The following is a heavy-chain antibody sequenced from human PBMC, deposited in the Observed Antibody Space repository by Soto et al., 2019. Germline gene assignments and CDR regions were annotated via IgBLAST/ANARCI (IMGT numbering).Heavy chain of an antibody. J-gene: IGHJ5*02. CDR2: IYYSGTT. CDR1: SGSISRSGYY. V-gene: IGHV4-30-4*08. CDR3: ARQRRGGYWFAP. Sequence: SETLSLTCTVSSGSISRSGYYWTWIRRHPGKGLEWIGSIYYSGTTNYNPSLKSRITVSIGTSKNQFSLNLTSVTAADTALYYCARQRRGGYWFAPWGQGTPVTVSS.